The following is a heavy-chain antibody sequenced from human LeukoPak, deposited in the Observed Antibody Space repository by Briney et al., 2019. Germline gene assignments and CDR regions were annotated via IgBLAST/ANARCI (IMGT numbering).Heavy chain of an antibody. D-gene: IGHD1-14*01. CDR3: ARGTSHSPGADY. Sequence: RGSLRLSCAASGFTFSDYWMNWVRQAPGKGLEWVANIKEDGSEKYYVDSVKGRFTISRDNAKNSLYLQMNSLGAADTAVYYCARGTSHSPGADYWGQGTLVTVSS. J-gene: IGHJ4*02. CDR1: GFTFSDYW. V-gene: IGHV3-7*04. CDR2: IKEDGSEK.